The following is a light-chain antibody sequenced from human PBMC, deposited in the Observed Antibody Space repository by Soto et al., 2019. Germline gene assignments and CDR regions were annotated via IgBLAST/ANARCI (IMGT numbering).Light chain of an antibody. V-gene: IGKV1-27*01. CDR2: AAS. CDR1: QGIYNY. CDR3: QKYDRAPYT. J-gene: IGKJ3*01. Sequence: DIQMTQSPSALSASVGDRVTITCRASQGIYNYLAWYQQKPGRVPKVLIFAASTLQSGVPSRFSGSGSGTDFTLTINSLQPEDVATYYCQKYDRAPYTFVPGTKVDIK.